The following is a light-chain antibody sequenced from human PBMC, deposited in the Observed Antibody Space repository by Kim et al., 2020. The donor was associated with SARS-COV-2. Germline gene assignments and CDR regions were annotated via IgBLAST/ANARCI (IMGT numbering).Light chain of an antibody. CDR1: RSSVGADYD. J-gene: IGLJ1*01. Sequence: QLVTVSCTGSRSSVGADYDVHWYQQVPGTAPELLIYVKINRPSGVPDRFSGSKSGTSASLAITGLQAEDEADYYCQSYDNSLSGYVFGAGTQVTVL. CDR3: QSYDNSLSGYV. V-gene: IGLV1-40*01. CDR2: VKI.